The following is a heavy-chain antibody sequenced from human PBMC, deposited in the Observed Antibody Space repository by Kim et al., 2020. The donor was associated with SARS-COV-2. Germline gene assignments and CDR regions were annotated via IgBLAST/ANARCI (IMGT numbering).Heavy chain of an antibody. CDR3: ARHLQKAFDI. Sequence: SETLSLTCTVSGDSINSNYYWGWIRRPPGKGLEWIGSIYYSGSTYYNPSLKSRVTISVDTSKNQFSLKLSSVTAADTVVYYCARHLQKAFDIWGQGTMV. CDR2: IYYSGST. D-gene: IGHD4-4*01. J-gene: IGHJ3*02. CDR1: GDSINSNYY. V-gene: IGHV4-39*01.